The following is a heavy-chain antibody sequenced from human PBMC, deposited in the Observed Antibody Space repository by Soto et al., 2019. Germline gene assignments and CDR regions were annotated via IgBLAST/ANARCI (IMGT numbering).Heavy chain of an antibody. J-gene: IGHJ6*02. CDR1: GFIFSKYG. D-gene: IGHD2-21*01. CDR2: ISYDGSEK. Sequence: LVESGGGVVRPGRSLRLSCGASGFIFSKYGMHWVRQAPGEGLEWLSLISYDGSEKWYAESVKGRFTISRDNSKNTLYLQMNSIRGVETAGYICAKGYDVRPPVAIAWYSNSFYGVKVWGRGAMIIVSS. CDR3: AKGYDVRPPVAIAWYSNSFYGVKV. V-gene: IGHV3-30*18.